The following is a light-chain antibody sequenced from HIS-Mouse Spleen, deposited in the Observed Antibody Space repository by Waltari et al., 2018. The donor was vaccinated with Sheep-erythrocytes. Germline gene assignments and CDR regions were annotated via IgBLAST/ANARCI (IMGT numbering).Light chain of an antibody. J-gene: IGKJ1*01. Sequence: DVVMTQSPLSLPVTLGQPASISCRSSQSLVHSDGNTYLNWFQQRPGQSPRRLIYKVSNRDSGVPDRFSGSGSGTDFTPKISRVEAEDVGVYYCMQGTHWPPTFGQGTKVEIK. V-gene: IGKV2-30*02. CDR2: KVS. CDR3: MQGTHWPPT. CDR1: QSLVHSDGNTY.